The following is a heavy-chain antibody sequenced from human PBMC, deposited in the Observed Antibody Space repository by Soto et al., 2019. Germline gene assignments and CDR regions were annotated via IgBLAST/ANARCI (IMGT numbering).Heavy chain of an antibody. CDR1: GDSINSGTSF. CDR2: VYYSGSS. Sequence: SETLSLTCTVSGDSINSGTSFWSWIRQHPGKGLEWIGNVYYSGSSYYNPSLKSRVTISVDKNKNQFSLQLSSVTAADTAIFYCAKLSCTSTPCYFPGRFDPLGQGTLLTVSS. CDR3: AKLSCTSTPCYFPGRFDP. V-gene: IGHV4-31*03. D-gene: IGHD2-21*01. J-gene: IGHJ5*01.